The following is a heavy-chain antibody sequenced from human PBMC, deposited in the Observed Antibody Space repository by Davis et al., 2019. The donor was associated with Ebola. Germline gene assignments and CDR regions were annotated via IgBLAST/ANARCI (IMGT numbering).Heavy chain of an antibody. J-gene: IGHJ4*02. CDR2: IKEGSDK. CDR3: TRARYHDY. V-gene: IGHV3-7*01. CDR1: GFTFSTYW. D-gene: IGHD2-2*01. Sequence: GESLKISCAASGFTFSTYWMTWVRQAPGKGLEWVANIKEGSDKYYVDSVKGRFTVSRDNAKNSLYLQLNSLRVEDTAVYYCTRARYHDYWGQGTLVTVSS.